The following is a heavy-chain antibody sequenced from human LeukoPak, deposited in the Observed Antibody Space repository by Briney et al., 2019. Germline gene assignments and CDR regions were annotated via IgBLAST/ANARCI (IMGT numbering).Heavy chain of an antibody. J-gene: IGHJ4*02. D-gene: IGHD2-21*02. CDR1: GGSISSGGYY. V-gene: IGHV4-31*03. Sequence: SETLSLTCTVSGGSISSGGYYWSWIRQHPGKGLEWIGYTYYSGSTYYNPSLKSRVTISVDTSKNQFSLKLSSVTAADTAVYYCARTIDCGGGCYPYYFDYWGQGTLVTVSS. CDR3: ARTIDCGGGCYPYYFDY. CDR2: TYYSGST.